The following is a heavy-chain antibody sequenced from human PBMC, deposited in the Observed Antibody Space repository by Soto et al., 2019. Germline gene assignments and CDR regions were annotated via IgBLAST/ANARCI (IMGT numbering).Heavy chain of an antibody. J-gene: IGHJ4*02. CDR3: ARVGGFGATTIDY. CDR1: GGSMSSGDYY. V-gene: IGHV4-30-4*08. D-gene: IGHD3-10*01. Sequence: SXTLSLTCTVSGGSMSSGDYYWSWIRQHPGKGLEWIGYIYYSGSTYYNPSLKSRVTISVDTSKNQFSLKLSSVTAADTAVYYCARVGGFGATTIDYWGQGTLVTVSS. CDR2: IYYSGST.